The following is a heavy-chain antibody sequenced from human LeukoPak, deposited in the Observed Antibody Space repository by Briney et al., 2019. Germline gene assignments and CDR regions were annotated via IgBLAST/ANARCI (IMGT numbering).Heavy chain of an antibody. CDR2: ISWNSGSI. Sequence: GGSLRLSCAASGFTFDDYAMHWVRQAPGKGLEWVSGISWNSGSIGHADSVKGRFTISRDNAKNSLYLQMNSLRAEDTALYYCAKDISFGYYYYMDVWGKGTTVTVSS. V-gene: IGHV3-9*01. CDR3: AKDISFGYYYYMDV. D-gene: IGHD3-16*01. CDR1: GFTFDDYA. J-gene: IGHJ6*03.